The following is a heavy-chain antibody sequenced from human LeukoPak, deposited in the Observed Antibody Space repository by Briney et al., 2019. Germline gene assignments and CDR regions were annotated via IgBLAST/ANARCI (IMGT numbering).Heavy chain of an antibody. V-gene: IGHV3-7*01. D-gene: IGHD4-17*01. CDR1: GFTFSSYW. J-gene: IGHJ4*02. CDR2: IKQDGSEK. CDR3: ARPYGDPSEDLIH. Sequence: GGSLRLSCAASGFTFSSYWMSWVRQAPGKGLEWVANIKQDGSEKYYVDSVKGRFTISRDNAKNSLYLQMNSLRAEDTAVYYCARPYGDPSEDLIHWGQGTLVTVSS.